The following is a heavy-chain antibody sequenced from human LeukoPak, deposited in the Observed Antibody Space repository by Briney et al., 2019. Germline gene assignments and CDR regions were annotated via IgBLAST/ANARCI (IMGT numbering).Heavy chain of an antibody. CDR2: ISSSGSTI. CDR3: ARDMAFDWASYIFDY. J-gene: IGHJ4*02. D-gene: IGHD3-9*01. Sequence: PGGSLRLSCAASGFTFSDYYMSWIRQAPGKGLEWVSYISSSGSTIYYADSVKGRFTISRDNAKNSLYLQMNSLRAEDTAVYYCARDMAFDWASYIFDYWGQGTLVTVSS. V-gene: IGHV3-11*01. CDR1: GFTFSDYY.